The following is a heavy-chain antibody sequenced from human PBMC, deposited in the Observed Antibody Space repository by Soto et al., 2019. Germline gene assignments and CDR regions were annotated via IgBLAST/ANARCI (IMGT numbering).Heavy chain of an antibody. CDR2: ISGSGGST. J-gene: IGHJ5*02. CDR1: GFTFSSYA. D-gene: IGHD3-10*01. Sequence: GRSLRLSCAASGFTFSSYAMSWVRQAPGKGLEWVSAISGSGGSTYYADSVKGRFTISRDNSKNTLYLQMNSLRAEDTAVYYCAKGVPVYYYGSGSYYMDGNWFDPWGQGTLVTVSS. V-gene: IGHV3-23*01. CDR3: AKGVPVYYYGSGSYYMDGNWFDP.